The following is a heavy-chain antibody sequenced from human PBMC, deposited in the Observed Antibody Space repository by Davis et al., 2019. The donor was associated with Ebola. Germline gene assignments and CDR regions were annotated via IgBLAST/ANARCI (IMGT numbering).Heavy chain of an antibody. D-gene: IGHD4-17*01. V-gene: IGHV3-48*03. CDR1: GFTFSSYE. CDR2: ISSSGSTI. Sequence: PGGSLRLSCAASGFTFSSYEMNWVRQAPGKGLEWVSYISSSGSTIYYADSVKGRFTISKDNAKNTLYLQMNSLRVEDTAVYYCTRVIDGDYDGNWGQGTLVTVSS. CDR3: TRVIDGDYDGN. J-gene: IGHJ4*02.